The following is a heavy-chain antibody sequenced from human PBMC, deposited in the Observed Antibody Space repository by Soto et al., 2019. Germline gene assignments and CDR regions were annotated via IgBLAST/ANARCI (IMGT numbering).Heavy chain of an antibody. Sequence: AGGSLRLSCAASGFTFSSYAMSWVRQAPGKGLEWVSVISGSGGSTYYADSVKGRFTISRDNSKNTLYLQMNSLRAEDTAVYYCAKPGGPYYDFWSGRYYFDYWGQGTLVTVSS. CDR3: AKPGGPYYDFWSGRYYFDY. CDR2: ISGSGGST. J-gene: IGHJ4*02. D-gene: IGHD3-3*01. V-gene: IGHV3-23*01. CDR1: GFTFSSYA.